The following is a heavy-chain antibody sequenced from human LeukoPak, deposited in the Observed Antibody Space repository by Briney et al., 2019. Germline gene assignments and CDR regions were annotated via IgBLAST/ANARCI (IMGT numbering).Heavy chain of an antibody. Sequence: GGSLRLSCAASGFTFSDYWMTWVRQAPGKGLEWVANIKQDGSEKYYVDSVKGRFTISRDNAKNSFYLQMNSLRAEDTALYYCARGIDVWGQGTTVTVSS. J-gene: IGHJ6*02. D-gene: IGHD2/OR15-2a*01. CDR1: GFTFSDYW. CDR3: ARGIDV. CDR2: IKQDGSEK. V-gene: IGHV3-7*01.